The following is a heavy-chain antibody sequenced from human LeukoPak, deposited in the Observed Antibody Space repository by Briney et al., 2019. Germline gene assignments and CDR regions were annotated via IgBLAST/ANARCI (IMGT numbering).Heavy chain of an antibody. CDR1: GFTFSSYC. D-gene: IGHD5-18*01. V-gene: IGHV3-33*01. Sequence: GSLRLSCAASGFTFSSYCMHWVRQAPGKGLEWVAVIWYDGSNKYYADSVKGRFTISRDNSKNTLYLQMNSLRAEDTAVYYCARGGRGYSYCAWIYYYYMDVWGKGTTVTVSS. J-gene: IGHJ6*03. CDR2: IWYDGSNK. CDR3: ARGGRGYSYCAWIYYYYMDV.